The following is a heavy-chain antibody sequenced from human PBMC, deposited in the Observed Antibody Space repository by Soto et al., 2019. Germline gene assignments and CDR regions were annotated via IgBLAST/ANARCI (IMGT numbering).Heavy chain of an antibody. J-gene: IGHJ5*02. CDR3: ARGVYYDFWSGYYKAVNWFDP. Sequence: SETLSLTCTVSGGSISSYYWSWIRQPQGKGLEWIGYIYYSGSTNYNPSLKSRLTISVDTSKNHFSLKLSSVTAADTAVYYCARGVYYDFWSGYYKAVNWFDPWGQGTLVTVSS. D-gene: IGHD3-3*01. CDR1: GGSISSYY. V-gene: IGHV4-59*08. CDR2: IYYSGST.